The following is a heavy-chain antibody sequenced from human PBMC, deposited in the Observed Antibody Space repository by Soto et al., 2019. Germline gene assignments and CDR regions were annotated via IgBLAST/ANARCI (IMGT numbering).Heavy chain of an antibody. D-gene: IGHD5-12*01. Sequence: QVQLQESGPGLVKPSQTLSLTCTVYGGSISSGDYYWSWIRQPPGKVLEWIGYIYYSGSTYYNPSLKSRVTISVDTSKNQFSLKLSSVTAADTAVYYCTGGYSGYEDAFDIWGQGTMVTVSS. V-gene: IGHV4-30-4*01. CDR2: IYYSGST. CDR3: TGGYSGYEDAFDI. J-gene: IGHJ3*02. CDR1: GGSISSGDYY.